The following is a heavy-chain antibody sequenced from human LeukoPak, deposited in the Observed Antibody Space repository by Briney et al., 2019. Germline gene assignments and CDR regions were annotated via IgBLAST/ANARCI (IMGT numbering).Heavy chain of an antibody. V-gene: IGHV4-30-4*01. CDR2: IYYSGST. J-gene: IGHJ3*02. CDR1: GGSISSGDYY. D-gene: IGHD6-13*01. CDR3: ARSIAAAGNAFDI. Sequence: PSETLSLTCTVSGGSISSGDYYWSWIRQPPGKGLEWIGYIYYSGSTYYNPSLKSRVTISVDTSKNQFSPKLSSVTAADTAVYYCARSIAAAGNAFDIWGQGTMVTVSS.